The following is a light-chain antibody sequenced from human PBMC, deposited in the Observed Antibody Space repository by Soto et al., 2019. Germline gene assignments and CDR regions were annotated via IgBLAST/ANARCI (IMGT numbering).Light chain of an antibody. CDR1: QTFNNY. CDR3: QQSYTSQQT. CDR2: AAT. Sequence: DIQMPQSPSSPSASVGDTVSITCRAGQTFNNYLNWYQHKPGKVPKLLIYAATALQSGVPSRFSASASGTDFTLTIINVQPEDCGTYYCQQSYTSQQTFGQGTKWIS. J-gene: IGKJ2*01. V-gene: IGKV1-39*01.